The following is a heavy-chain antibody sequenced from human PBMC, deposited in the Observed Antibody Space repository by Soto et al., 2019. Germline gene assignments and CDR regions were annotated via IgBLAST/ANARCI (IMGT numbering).Heavy chain of an antibody. D-gene: IGHD4-4*01. V-gene: IGHV4-31*03. CDR1: GGSISSGGYY. CDR3: ARARAAYLLPTTVTDSGDKPYYFDY. J-gene: IGHJ4*02. CDR2: IYYSGST. Sequence: QVQLQESGPGLVKPSQTLSLTCTVSGGSISSGGYYWSWIRQHPGKGLEWIGYIYYSGSTYYNPSLKSRVTISVDTSKNQFSLKLSSVTAADTAVYYCARARAAYLLPTTVTDSGDKPYYFDYWGQGTLVTVSS.